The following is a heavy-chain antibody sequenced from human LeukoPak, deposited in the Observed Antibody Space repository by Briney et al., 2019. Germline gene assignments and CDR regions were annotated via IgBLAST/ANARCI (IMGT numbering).Heavy chain of an antibody. J-gene: IGHJ4*02. CDR3: ARVEDSGYYFDY. CDR2: ISNTGNTI. D-gene: IGHD3-10*01. CDR1: GFTFSDYY. V-gene: IGHV3-11*04. Sequence: GGSLRLSCAASGFTFSDYYMSWIRQAPGKGLEWVSYISNTGNTINYADSVKGRFTISRDNAKNSLYLQMNSLRAEDSAVYYCARVEDSGYYFDYWGQGTLVTVSS.